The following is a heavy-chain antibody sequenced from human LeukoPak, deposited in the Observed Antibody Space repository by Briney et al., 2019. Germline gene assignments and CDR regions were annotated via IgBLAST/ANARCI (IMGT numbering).Heavy chain of an antibody. V-gene: IGHV4-59*01. J-gene: IGHJ4*02. CDR1: GFTFSSYD. D-gene: IGHD1-7*01. Sequence: GSLRLSCAASGFTFSSYDMSWIRQPPGKGLEWIGYTYYSGSANYNPSLKSRVALSLDTSKNQFSLKLSSVTAADTAVYFCARGVNYATFEDWGQGTLVTVSS. CDR3: ARGVNYATFED. CDR2: TYYSGSA.